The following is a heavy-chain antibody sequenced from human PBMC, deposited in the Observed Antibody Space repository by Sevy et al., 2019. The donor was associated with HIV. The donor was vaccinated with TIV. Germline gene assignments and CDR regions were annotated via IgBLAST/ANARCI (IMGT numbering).Heavy chain of an antibody. CDR1: GFSFSNYV. CDR3: AKLHSRMIPGNGALDY. J-gene: IGHJ4*01. V-gene: IGHV3-23*01. Sequence: WSLRLSCIASGFSFSNYVMAWVRQAPGKGLEWVSSVSHTSLRTYYAESVKGRFTISRDNSKNTLYLQMNSLRAEDTAIYYCAKLHSRMIPGNGALDYWGRGTLVTVSS. CDR2: VSHTSLRT. D-gene: IGHD3-16*01.